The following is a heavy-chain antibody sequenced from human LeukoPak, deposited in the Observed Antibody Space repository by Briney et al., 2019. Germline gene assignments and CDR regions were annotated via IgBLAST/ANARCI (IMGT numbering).Heavy chain of an antibody. Sequence: SETLSLTCAVFGGSFSGYYWSWIRQPPGKGLEWIGEINHSGSTNYNPSLKSRVTISVDTSKNQFSLKLSSVTAADTAVYYCARPIVVVPAARGYYMDVWGKGTTVTVSS. CDR2: INHSGST. CDR1: GGSFSGYY. J-gene: IGHJ6*03. D-gene: IGHD2-2*01. CDR3: ARPIVVVPAARGYYMDV. V-gene: IGHV4-34*01.